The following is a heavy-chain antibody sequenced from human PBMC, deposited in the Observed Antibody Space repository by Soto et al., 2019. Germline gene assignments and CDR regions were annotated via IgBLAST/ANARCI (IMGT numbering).Heavy chain of an antibody. CDR2: IRSKANSYAT. CDR1: GFTFSGSA. CDR3: TRRREQQLVRLRGNYYYYMDV. V-gene: IGHV3-73*01. D-gene: IGHD6-13*01. J-gene: IGHJ6*03. Sequence: GGSLRLSCAASGFTFSGSAMHWVRQASGKGLEWVGRIRSKANSYATAYAASVKGRFTISRDDSKNTAYLQMNSLKTEDTAVYYCTRRREQQLVRLRGNYYYYMDVWGKGTTVTVSS.